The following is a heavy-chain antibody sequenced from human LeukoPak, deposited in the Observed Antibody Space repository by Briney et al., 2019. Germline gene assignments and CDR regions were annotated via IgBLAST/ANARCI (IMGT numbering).Heavy chain of an antibody. CDR1: GYTFTSYG. J-gene: IGHJ3*02. CDR3: ARDIQDDSSVEAFDI. V-gene: IGHV1-46*01. Sequence: ASVKVSCKASGYTFTSYGISWVRQAPGQGLEWMGIINPSGGSTSYAQKFQGRVTITRDTSASTAYMELSSLRSEDTAVYYCARDIQDDSSVEAFDIWGQGTMVTVSS. D-gene: IGHD3-22*01. CDR2: INPSGGST.